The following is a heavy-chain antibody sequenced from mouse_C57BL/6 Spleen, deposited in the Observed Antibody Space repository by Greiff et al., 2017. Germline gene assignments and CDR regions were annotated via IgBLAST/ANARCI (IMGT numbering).Heavy chain of an antibody. CDR3: ASNSNYVDYAMDY. D-gene: IGHD2-5*01. J-gene: IGHJ4*01. CDR2: IYPGSGNT. Sequence: VQLKQSGPELVKPGASVKISCKASGYSFTSYYIHWVKQRPGQGLEWIGWIYPGSGNTKYNEKFKGKATLTADTSSSTAYMQLSSLTSEDSAVYYCASNSNYVDYAMDYWGQGTSVTVSS. V-gene: IGHV1-66*01. CDR1: GYSFTSYY.